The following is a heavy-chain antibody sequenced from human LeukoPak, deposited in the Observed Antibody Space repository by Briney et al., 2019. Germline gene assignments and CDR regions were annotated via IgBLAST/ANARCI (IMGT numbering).Heavy chain of an antibody. CDR2: IYHSGST. Sequence: SETLSLTCTVSGYSISSGYYWGWIRQPPGKGLEWIGSIYHSGSTYYNPSLKSRVTISVDTSKNQFSLKLSSVTAADTAVYYCARGGKGPVGYYYYMDVWGKGTTVTVSS. J-gene: IGHJ6*03. D-gene: IGHD1-14*01. V-gene: IGHV4-38-2*02. CDR3: ARGGKGPVGYYYYMDV. CDR1: GYSISSGYY.